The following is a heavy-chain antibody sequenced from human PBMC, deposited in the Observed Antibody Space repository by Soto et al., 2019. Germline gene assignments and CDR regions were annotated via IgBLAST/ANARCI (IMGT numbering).Heavy chain of an antibody. CDR3: ARGVDPWSGYLF. D-gene: IGHD3-3*01. V-gene: IGHV4-34*01. CDR2: IHHSGST. CDR1: GGSFDGYY. Sequence: SETLSLTCALYGGSFDGYYWSWIRQSPGKGLEWIGEIHHSGSTKYNPSLKSRVSLSVDTSTKQFSLKMTSMTAADRGVYYCARGVDPWSGYLFWGQGTPVTVSS. J-gene: IGHJ4*02.